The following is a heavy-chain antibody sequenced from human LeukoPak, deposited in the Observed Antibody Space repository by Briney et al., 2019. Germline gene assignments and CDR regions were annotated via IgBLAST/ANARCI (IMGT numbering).Heavy chain of an antibody. J-gene: IGHJ6*03. CDR2: IYTSGST. V-gene: IGHV4-4*07. Sequence: ETLSLTCPVSGGSISSYYRSWIRQPAGKGLAWIGRIYTSGSTNYNPSLKSRVTMSVDTSKNQFSLKLSSVTAADTAVYYCARDQYYDDSSGKYYMDVWGKGTTVTMSS. CDR1: GGSISSYY. D-gene: IGHD3-22*01. CDR3: ARDQYYDDSSGKYYMDV.